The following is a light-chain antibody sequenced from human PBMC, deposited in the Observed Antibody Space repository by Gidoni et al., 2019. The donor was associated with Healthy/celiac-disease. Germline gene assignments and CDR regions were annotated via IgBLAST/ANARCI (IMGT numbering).Light chain of an antibody. CDR2: EVS. V-gene: IGLV2-8*01. Sequence: QSALTQPPSASGSPGQSVTISCTGTSSDVGGYNYVSWYQQHPGKAPNLMIYEVSTRPSGVPDRFSGSKSGNTASLTVSALQAEDEADYYCSSYAGSNNWVFGGGTKLTVL. J-gene: IGLJ3*02. CDR3: SSYAGSNNWV. CDR1: SSDVGGYNY.